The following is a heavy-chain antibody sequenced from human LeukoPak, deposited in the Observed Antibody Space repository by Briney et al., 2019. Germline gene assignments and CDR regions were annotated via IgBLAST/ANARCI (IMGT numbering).Heavy chain of an antibody. V-gene: IGHV4-34*01. D-gene: IGHD5-18*01. CDR2: INHSGST. CDR1: GGSFSGYY. J-gene: IGHJ4*02. Sequence: SETLSLTCAVYGGSFSGYYWSWIRQPPGKGLEWIGEINHSGSTNYNPSLKSRVTISVDTSKNQFSLKLSSVTAADTAVYCCARGDTAMVSRRSGPLYYWGQGTLVTVSS. CDR3: ARGDTAMVSRRSGPLYY.